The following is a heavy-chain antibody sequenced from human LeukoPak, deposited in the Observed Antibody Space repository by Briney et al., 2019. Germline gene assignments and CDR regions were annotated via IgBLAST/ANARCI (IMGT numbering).Heavy chain of an antibody. CDR2: INHSGST. V-gene: IGHV4-34*01. D-gene: IGHD2-21*02. J-gene: IGHJ4*02. Sequence: PSETLSLTCAVYGGSFSGYYWSWIRQPPGKGLEWIGEINHSGSTNYNPSLKSRVTISVDTSKNQFSLKLSSVTAADTAEYYCARYYDCGGDCYSEYWGQGTLVTVSS. CDR1: GGSFSGYY. CDR3: ARYYDCGGDCYSEY.